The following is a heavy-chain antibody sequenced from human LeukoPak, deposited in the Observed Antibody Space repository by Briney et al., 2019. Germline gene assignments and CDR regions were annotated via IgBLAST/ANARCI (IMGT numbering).Heavy chain of an antibody. CDR3: ARPYYGSGSYYPNY. D-gene: IGHD3-10*01. V-gene: IGHV1-2*02. CDR2: INPNSGGT. J-gene: IGHJ4*02. Sequence: ASVKVSCKASGYTFTGYYMHWVRQAPGQGLEWMGWINPNSGGTNYAQKFQGRVTMTRDTSISTAYMELSRLRSDDTAVYYCARPYYGSGSYYPNYWGQGTLVTVSS. CDR1: GYTFTGYY.